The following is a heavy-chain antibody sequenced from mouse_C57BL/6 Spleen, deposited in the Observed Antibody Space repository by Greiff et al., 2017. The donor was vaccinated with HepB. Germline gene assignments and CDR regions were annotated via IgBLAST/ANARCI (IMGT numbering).Heavy chain of an antibody. CDR1: GYAFSSSW. CDR3: AREGDSNYDFDY. Sequence: QVQLKESGPELVKPGASVKLSCKASGYAFSSSWMNWVKQRPGKGLEWIGRIYPGDGDTNYNGKFKGKATLTADKSSSTAYMQLSSLTSEDSAVYFCAREGDSNYDFDYWGQGTTLTVSS. J-gene: IGHJ2*01. D-gene: IGHD2-5*01. V-gene: IGHV1-82*01. CDR2: IYPGDGDT.